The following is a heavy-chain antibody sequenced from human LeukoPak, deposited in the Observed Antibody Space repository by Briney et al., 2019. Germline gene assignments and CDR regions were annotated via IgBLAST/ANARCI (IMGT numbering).Heavy chain of an antibody. V-gene: IGHV3-7*01. CDR3: AGHSSSWPYYFDY. CDR2: IKQDGSEK. J-gene: IGHJ4*02. Sequence: GGSLRLSCAASGFTFSSYWMSWVRQAPGKGLEWVASIKQDGSEKYYVDSVKGRFTISRDNAKNSLYLQMNTSRAEDTAVYYCAGHSSSWPYYFDYCGQGTLVTVSS. D-gene: IGHD6-13*01. CDR1: GFTFSSYW.